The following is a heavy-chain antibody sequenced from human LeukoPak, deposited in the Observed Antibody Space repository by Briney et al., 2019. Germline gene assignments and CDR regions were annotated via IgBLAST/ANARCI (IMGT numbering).Heavy chain of an antibody. J-gene: IGHJ4*02. CDR2: ISYDGSNK. V-gene: IGHV3-30*18. CDR3: AKATDSTDYYDSSGYPGY. CDR1: GFTFSSYG. D-gene: IGHD3-22*01. Sequence: QPGGSLRLSCAASGFTFSSYGMHWVRQAPGKGLEWVAVISYDGSNKYHADSVKGRFTISRDNSKNTLYLQMNSLRAEDTAVYYCAKATDSTDYYDSSGYPGYWGQGTLVTVSS.